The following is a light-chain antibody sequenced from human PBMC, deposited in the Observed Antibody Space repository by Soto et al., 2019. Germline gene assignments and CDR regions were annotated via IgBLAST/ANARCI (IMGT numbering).Light chain of an antibody. CDR1: SSNIGSNT. J-gene: IGLJ2*01. Sequence: QLVLTQPPSASGTPGQRVTISCSGSSSNIGSNTVNWYQQFPGTAPKLLIYTNNQRPSGVPDRFSGSKSGTSASLAISGLQSEDEADYYCAAWDDSLDGHVVFGGGTKVTVL. CDR3: AAWDDSLDGHVV. V-gene: IGLV1-44*01. CDR2: TNN.